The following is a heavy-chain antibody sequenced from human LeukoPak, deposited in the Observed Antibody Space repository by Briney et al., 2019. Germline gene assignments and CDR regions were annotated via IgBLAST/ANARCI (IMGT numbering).Heavy chain of an antibody. CDR2: IKEDGSEK. Sequence: PGGSLRLSCAVSGFTFSTYWMGWVRQAPGKGLEWVASIKEDGSEKYYVDSVKGRFTISRDNAKNSLYLQMNSLRAEDTAVYYCTRDTPGDWGQGTLVTVSS. CDR1: GFTFSTYW. J-gene: IGHJ4*02. V-gene: IGHV3-7*05. CDR3: TRDTPGD.